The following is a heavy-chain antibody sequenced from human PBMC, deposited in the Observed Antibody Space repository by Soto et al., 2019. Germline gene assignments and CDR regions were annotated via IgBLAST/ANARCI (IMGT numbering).Heavy chain of an antibody. D-gene: IGHD3-10*01. CDR2: IIPIFGTA. Sequence: ASVKISCKASGGTFSSYAISWVRQAPGQGLEWMGGIIPIFGTANYAQKFQGRVTITAEKSTSTAYMELSSLRSEDTAVYYCARDPIRDELRVWFEPWGQGTLVTVSS. CDR1: GGTFSSYA. V-gene: IGHV1-69*06. CDR3: ARDPIRDELRVWFEP. J-gene: IGHJ5*02.